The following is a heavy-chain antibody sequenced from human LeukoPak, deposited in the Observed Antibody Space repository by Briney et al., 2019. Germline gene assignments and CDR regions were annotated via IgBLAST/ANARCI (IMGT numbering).Heavy chain of an antibody. J-gene: IGHJ6*03. V-gene: IGHV3-48*01. Sequence: GGSLRLSCAASGFTFSSYSMNWVRQAPGKGLEWVSYISSSSSTIYYADSVKGRFAISRDNAKNSLYLQMNSLRAEDTAVYYCARVRGYYQNPYYMDVWGKGTTVTVSS. CDR1: GFTFSSYS. CDR2: ISSSSSTI. CDR3: ARVRGYYQNPYYMDV. D-gene: IGHD3-22*01.